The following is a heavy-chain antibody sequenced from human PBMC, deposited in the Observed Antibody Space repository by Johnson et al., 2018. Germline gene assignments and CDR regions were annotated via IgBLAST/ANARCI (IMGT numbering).Heavy chain of an antibody. CDR1: GGSFSGYY. CDR2: INHSGST. J-gene: IGHJ6*02. D-gene: IGHD3-3*01. Sequence: QVQLQQWGAGLLKPSETLSLTCAVYGGSFSGYYWSWIRQPPGKGLEWIGEINHSGSTNYNPSLKSRVTISIDTSKNQFSLKQSSVTAADTAVYYCAKELRDYDFWRQMDVWGQGTTVTVSS. CDR3: AKELRDYDFWRQMDV. V-gene: IGHV4-34*01.